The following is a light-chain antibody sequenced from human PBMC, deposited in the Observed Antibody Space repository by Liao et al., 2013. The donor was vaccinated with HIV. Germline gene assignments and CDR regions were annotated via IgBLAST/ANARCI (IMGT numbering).Light chain of an antibody. CDR2: SDS. CDR3: HVWDSSSDQSV. V-gene: IGLV3-21*02. Sequence: SYKLTQPPSVSVSPGQTARITCSGDALPKLYAYWYQQRPGQAPILVIRSDSDRPSGIPERFSGSNSGNTATLTISRVEAGDEADYYCHVWDSSSDQSVFGGGTKLTVL. CDR1: ALPKLY. J-gene: IGLJ3*02.